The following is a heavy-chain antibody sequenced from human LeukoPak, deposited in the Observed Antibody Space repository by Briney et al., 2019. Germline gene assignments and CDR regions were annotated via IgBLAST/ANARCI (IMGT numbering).Heavy chain of an antibody. J-gene: IGHJ5*02. V-gene: IGHV4-34*01. CDR2: INHSGST. CDR3: ARKQSRYFWFDP. Sequence: SETLSLTCAVYGGSFSGYYWSWIRQPPGKGLEWIGEINHSGSTNYNPSLKSRVTISVDTSKNHFSLKLSSVTAADTAVYYCARKQSRYFWFDPWGQGTLVTVSS. CDR1: GGSFSGYY. D-gene: IGHD3-9*01.